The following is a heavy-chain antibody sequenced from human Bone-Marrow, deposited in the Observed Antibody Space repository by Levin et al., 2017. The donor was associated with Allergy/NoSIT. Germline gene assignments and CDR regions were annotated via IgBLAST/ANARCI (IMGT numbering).Heavy chain of an antibody. CDR3: ARHTTVKSSGGYYGLNH. V-gene: IGHV4-39*01. Sequence: KPSETLSLTCTVSGGSISSDNYYWGWIRQPPGKGPQWIGSISYSGSTYFNPYLKSRVSIYVDTSKNHFSLKLTSVTVADTAVYYCARHTTVKSSGGYYGLNHWGQGTLVTVSS. J-gene: IGHJ1*01. D-gene: IGHD1-26*01. CDR2: ISYSGST. CDR1: GGSISSDNYY.